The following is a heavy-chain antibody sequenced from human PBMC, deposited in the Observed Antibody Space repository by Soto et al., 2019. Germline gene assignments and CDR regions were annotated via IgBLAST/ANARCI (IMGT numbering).Heavy chain of an antibody. V-gene: IGHV3-11*01. CDR1: GFTFRDYY. Sequence: GGSLRLSCAASGFTFRDYYMVWVRQAPGKGLEWVSYINTRSTIVYYADSVKGRFTISRDNAKNSLYLQMNSLRAEDTAVYYCVRCFLGVGDAFDIWGQGTTVTVSS. J-gene: IGHJ3*02. CDR3: VRCFLGVGDAFDI. CDR2: INTRSTIV. D-gene: IGHD1-26*01.